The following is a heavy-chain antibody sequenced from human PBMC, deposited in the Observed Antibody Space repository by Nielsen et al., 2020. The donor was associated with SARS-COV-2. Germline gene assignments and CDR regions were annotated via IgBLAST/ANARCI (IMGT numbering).Heavy chain of an antibody. J-gene: IGHJ5*02. V-gene: IGHV3-21*01. CDR3: ARDLGLRFLEWLLPDP. Sequence: GGSLRLSCAASGFTFSSYSMNWVRQAPGKGLEWVSSISSSSSYIYYADSVKGRFTISRDNAKNSLYLQMNSLRAEDTAVYYCARDLGLRFLEWLLPDPLGQGTLVTVSS. D-gene: IGHD3-3*01. CDR1: GFTFSSYS. CDR2: ISSSSSYI.